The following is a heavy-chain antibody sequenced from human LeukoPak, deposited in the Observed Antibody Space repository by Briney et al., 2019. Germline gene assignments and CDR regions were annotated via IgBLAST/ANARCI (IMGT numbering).Heavy chain of an antibody. CDR1: GGSIRSGSHY. CDR2: IYYSGST. V-gene: IGHV4-39*02. D-gene: IGHD3-22*01. CDR3: AKRDDSGGNLVDL. Sequence: SETLSLTCTVSGGSIRSGSHYWAWIRPPPGKGLEWIGSIYYSGSTYYNPSLENRVTISIDTSKNHFSLKLSSLSAADTSVYYCAKRDDSGGNLVDLWGQGTLVTVS. J-gene: IGHJ4*02.